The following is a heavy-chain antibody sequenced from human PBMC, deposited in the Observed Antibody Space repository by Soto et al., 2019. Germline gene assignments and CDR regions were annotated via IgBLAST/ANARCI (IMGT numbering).Heavy chain of an antibody. V-gene: IGHV3-23*01. J-gene: IGHJ4*02. D-gene: IGHD4-17*01. CDR1: GFIFGSYA. CDR2: ASRSGAYT. Sequence: EVQLLESGGGLVQPGGSLRLSCSSSGFIFGSYAMAWVRQPPGKGLEWVSGASRSGAYTFYAPSVWGRFSISRDNSRDTLWLQMDSLRVEDTALYFCVKYTVTEDLGEHWGQGTLVTVSS. CDR3: VKYTVTEDLGEH.